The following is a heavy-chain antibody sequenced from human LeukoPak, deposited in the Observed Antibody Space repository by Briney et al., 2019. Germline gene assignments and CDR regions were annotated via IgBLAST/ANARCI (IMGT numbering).Heavy chain of an antibody. CDR2: INPNSGGT. Sequence: ASVKVSCKASGYTFTGYYMHWVRQAPGQGLEWKGWINPNSGGTNYAQKFQGRVTMTRDTSISTAYMELSRLRSDDTAVYYCARGQPITMIVVVMDYWGQGTLVTVSS. D-gene: IGHD3-22*01. J-gene: IGHJ4*02. CDR3: ARGQPITMIVVVMDY. V-gene: IGHV1-2*02. CDR1: GYTFTGYY.